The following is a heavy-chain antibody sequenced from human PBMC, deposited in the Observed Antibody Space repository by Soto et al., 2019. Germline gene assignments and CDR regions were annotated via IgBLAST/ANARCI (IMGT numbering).Heavy chain of an antibody. Sequence: EVVLVESGGDLVKPGGSLRLSCTVSGLKFSDAWMSWVRQVPGKGLEWVGRMKSIGSGGTRDYAAPVKGRFTISRDDSKNTLYLQMNSLRAEDTAVYYCAKDQIPIAAALYYYGMDVWGQGTTVTVSS. J-gene: IGHJ6*02. CDR1: GLKFSDAW. D-gene: IGHD6-13*01. V-gene: IGHV3-15*01. CDR3: AKDQIPIAAALYYYGMDV. CDR2: MKSIGSGGTR.